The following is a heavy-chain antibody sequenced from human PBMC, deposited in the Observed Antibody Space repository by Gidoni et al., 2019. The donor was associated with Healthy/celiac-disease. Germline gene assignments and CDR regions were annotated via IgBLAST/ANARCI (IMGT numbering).Heavy chain of an antibody. V-gene: IGHV1-3*01. CDR2: LNAGNGNT. CDR1: GYPFTSYA. D-gene: IGHD6-19*01. CDR3: ARGVEESSGWYGFDP. Sequence: QVQLVQSGAAVKKPGASVTVSCKASGYPFTSYAMHWVRQAPGQRLEWMGWLNAGNGNTKYSQKFQGRVTITRDTSASTAYMELSSLRSEDTAVYYCARGVEESSGWYGFDPWGQGTLVTVSS. J-gene: IGHJ5*02.